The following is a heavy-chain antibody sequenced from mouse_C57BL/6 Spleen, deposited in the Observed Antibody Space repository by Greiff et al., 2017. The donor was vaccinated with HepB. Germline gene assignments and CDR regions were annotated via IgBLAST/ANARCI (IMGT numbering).Heavy chain of an antibody. CDR2: INYDGSST. CDR3: AREGDSSGYDYYAMDY. Sequence: DVQLVESEGGLVQPGSSMKLSCTASGFTFSDYYMAWVRQVPEKGLEWVANINYDGSSTYYLDSLKSRFIISRDNAKNILYLQMSSLKSEDTATYYCAREGDSSGYDYYAMDYWGQGTSVTVSS. J-gene: IGHJ4*01. D-gene: IGHD3-2*02. V-gene: IGHV5-16*01. CDR1: GFTFSDYY.